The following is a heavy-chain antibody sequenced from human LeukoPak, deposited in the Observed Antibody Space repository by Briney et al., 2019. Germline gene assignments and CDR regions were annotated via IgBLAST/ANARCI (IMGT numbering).Heavy chain of an antibody. V-gene: IGHV4-38-2*01. CDR3: ARLDYNSPWCFDP. Sequence: SETLSLTCAVSGSSISRDYYWARIRQPPGKGLEWIAVIYHRGNTYYNPSLKSRVTLSLDTSNNQFSLKVNSVTAADTAVYYCARLDYNSPWCFDPWGEGTLVTVSS. J-gene: IGHJ5*02. CDR1: GSSISRDYY. D-gene: IGHD1-14*01. CDR2: IYHRGNT.